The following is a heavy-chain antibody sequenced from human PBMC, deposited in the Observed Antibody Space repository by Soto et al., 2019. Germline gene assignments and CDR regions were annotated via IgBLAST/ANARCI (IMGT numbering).Heavy chain of an antibody. D-gene: IGHD4-17*01. CDR1: GGTFSSYT. V-gene: IGHV1-69*02. J-gene: IGHJ5*02. CDR2: IIPMLGIA. CDR3: ARTMDDYADYVARGWFDP. Sequence: QVQLVQSGAEVKKPGSSVKVSCKASGGTFSSYTISWVRHAPGQGLEWMRRIIPMLGIANYAQKFQGRVTIAADKSTSTAYMELNSLRSEDTAVYYCARTMDDYADYVARGWFDPEGQGTLVTVSS.